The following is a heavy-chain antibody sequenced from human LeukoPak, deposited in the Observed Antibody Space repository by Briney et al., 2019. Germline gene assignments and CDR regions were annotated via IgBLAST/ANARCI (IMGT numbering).Heavy chain of an antibody. V-gene: IGHV1-69*13. CDR2: IIPIFGTA. J-gene: IGHJ4*02. CDR1: GGTFSSYA. CDR3: ASAPLVATGIDY. Sequence: SVKVSCKASGGTFSSYAISWVRQAPGQGLEWMGGIIPIFGTANYAQKFQGRVTITADESTSTAYMELSSLRSEDTAVYYCASAPLVATGIDYWGQGTLVTVSS. D-gene: IGHD5-12*01.